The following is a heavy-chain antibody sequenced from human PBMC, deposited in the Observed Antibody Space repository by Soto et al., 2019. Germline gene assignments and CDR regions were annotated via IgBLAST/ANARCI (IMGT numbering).Heavy chain of an antibody. CDR1: GGSFSGYY. V-gene: IGHV4-34*01. CDR3: GRGLKRRLPYYYYYMDV. CDR2: INHSGST. D-gene: IGHD6-25*01. Sequence: PSETLSLTCAVYGGSFSGYYWSWIRQPPGKGLEWIGEINHSGSTNYNPSLKSRVTISVDTSKNQFSLKLSSVTAADTAVYYCGRGLKRRLPYYYYYMDVWGKGTTVTVSS. J-gene: IGHJ6*03.